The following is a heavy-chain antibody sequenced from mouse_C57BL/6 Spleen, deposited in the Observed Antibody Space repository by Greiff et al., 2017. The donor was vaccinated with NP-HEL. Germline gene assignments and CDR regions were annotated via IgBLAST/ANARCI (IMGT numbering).Heavy chain of an antibody. Sequence: EVMLVESGGGLVKPGGSLKLSCAASGFTFSDYGMHWVRQAPEKGLEWVAYISSGSSTIYYADTVKGRFTIARDNAKNTLFLQMTSLRSEDTAMYYCARVYYGSSQAGFAYWGQGTLVTVSA. CDR1: GFTFSDYG. J-gene: IGHJ3*01. CDR3: ARVYYGSSQAGFAY. V-gene: IGHV5-17*01. CDR2: ISSGSSTI. D-gene: IGHD1-1*01.